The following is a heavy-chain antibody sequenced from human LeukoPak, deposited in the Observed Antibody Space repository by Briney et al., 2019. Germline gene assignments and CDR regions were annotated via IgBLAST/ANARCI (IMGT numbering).Heavy chain of an antibody. J-gene: IGHJ4*02. CDR3: ARDRPGAFLFLFDF. D-gene: IGHD2-21*01. CDR1: GFTFSSYE. Sequence: QSGGSLRLSCAASGFTFSSYEMSWVRQAPGKGLEWVSYISSGGSTIHYADSVKGRFTISRDNAKNTLYLQMNSLRAEDTAVYYCARDRPGAFLFLFDFWGQGTLVTVSS. V-gene: IGHV3-48*03. CDR2: ISSGGSTI.